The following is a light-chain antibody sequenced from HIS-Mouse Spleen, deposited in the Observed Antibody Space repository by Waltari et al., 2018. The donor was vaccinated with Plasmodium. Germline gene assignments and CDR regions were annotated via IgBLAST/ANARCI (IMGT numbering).Light chain of an antibody. CDR3: QQYGSSPYT. Sequence: EIVLTQSPGTLSLSPGERATLPCRASQSVSSSYLAWYQQKPGQAPRLLIYGASRRATGIPDRFSGSGSGTDFTLTSSRLEPEDFAVYYCQQYGSSPYTFGQGTKLEIK. J-gene: IGKJ2*01. V-gene: IGKV3-20*01. CDR2: GAS. CDR1: QSVSSSY.